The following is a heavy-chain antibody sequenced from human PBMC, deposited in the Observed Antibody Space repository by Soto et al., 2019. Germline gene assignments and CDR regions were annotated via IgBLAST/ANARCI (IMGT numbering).Heavy chain of an antibody. V-gene: IGHV4-30-4*01. CDR1: GGSISSGDYY. D-gene: IGHD1-7*01. Sequence: SETLSLTCTVSGGSISSGDYYWSWIRQPPGKGLEWMGYIYYSGSTYYNPSLKSRVTISVDTSKNQFSLKLSSVTAADTAVYYCARANFYNWNYDWFDPWGQGTLVTVSS. CDR3: ARANFYNWNYDWFDP. CDR2: IYYSGST. J-gene: IGHJ5*02.